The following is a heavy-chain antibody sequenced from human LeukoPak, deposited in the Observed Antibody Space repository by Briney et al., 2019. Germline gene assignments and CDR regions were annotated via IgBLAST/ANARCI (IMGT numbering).Heavy chain of an antibody. D-gene: IGHD6-19*01. J-gene: IGHJ4*02. CDR2: ISWNSGTI. Sequence: GRSLRLSCAGPGFIFNNYAMHWVRQPPGKGLEWVSGISWNSGTIDYADSVRGRFTISRDNAKNSLYLQMDSLRVEDTAFYYCAKDNRRHYTSGPNPDSLHWGQGALVTVSS. V-gene: IGHV3-9*01. CDR1: GFIFNNYA. CDR3: AKDNRRHYTSGPNPDSLH.